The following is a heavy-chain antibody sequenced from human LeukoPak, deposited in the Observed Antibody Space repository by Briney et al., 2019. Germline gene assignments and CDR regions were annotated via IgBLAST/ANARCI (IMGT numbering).Heavy chain of an antibody. Sequence: GGSLRLSCAASGFTVSSNYMGWVRQAPGKGLEGVSVIYSGGSTYYADSVKGRFTISRHNSKNTLYLQMNSLRAEDTAVYYCASGGAYSSGWYGGDYWGQGTLVTVSS. CDR3: ASGGAYSSGWYGGDY. V-gene: IGHV3-53*04. CDR2: IYSGGST. CDR1: GFTVSSNY. D-gene: IGHD6-19*01. J-gene: IGHJ4*02.